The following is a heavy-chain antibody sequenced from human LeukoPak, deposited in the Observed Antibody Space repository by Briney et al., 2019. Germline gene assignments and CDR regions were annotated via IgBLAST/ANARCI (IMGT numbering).Heavy chain of an antibody. CDR2: IDPSDSYT. J-gene: IGHJ5*02. CDR3: ARRSGHLDH. V-gene: IGHV5-10-1*01. Sequence: GVSRQISCKGSGYSFTSYWISWVRQMPGKGLEWMGRIDPSDSYTNFSPSFQGHVTTSADKSISTAYLQWSSLEASDTAMYYCARRSGHLDHWGQGTLVTVSS. D-gene: IGHD2-15*01. CDR1: GYSFTSYW.